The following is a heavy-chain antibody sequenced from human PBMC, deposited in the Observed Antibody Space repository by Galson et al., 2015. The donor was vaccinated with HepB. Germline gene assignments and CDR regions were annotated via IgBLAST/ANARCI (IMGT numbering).Heavy chain of an antibody. CDR3: ARNYDSSDSLYYYYGMDV. CDR1: GFTFSSYS. Sequence: SLRLSCAASGFTFSSYSMNWVRQAPGKGLEWVSSISSSSSYIYYADSVKGRFTISRDNAKNSLYLQMNSLRAEDTAVYYCARNYDSSDSLYYYYGMDVWGQGTTVTVSS. CDR2: ISSSSSYI. V-gene: IGHV3-21*01. D-gene: IGHD3-22*01. J-gene: IGHJ6*02.